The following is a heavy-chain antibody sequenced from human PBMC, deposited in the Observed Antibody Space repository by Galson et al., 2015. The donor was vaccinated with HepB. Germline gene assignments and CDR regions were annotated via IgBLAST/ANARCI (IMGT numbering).Heavy chain of an antibody. Sequence: SVKVSCKASGYTFTSYYMHWVRQAPGQGLEWMGIINPSGGSTSYAQKFQGRVTMTRDTSTSTVYMELSSLRSEDTAVYYCARDSGSYYEYYYYGMDVWGQGTTVTVSS. V-gene: IGHV1-46*01. CDR1: GYTFTSYY. J-gene: IGHJ6*02. CDR3: ARDSGSYYEYYYYGMDV. CDR2: INPSGGST. D-gene: IGHD1-26*01.